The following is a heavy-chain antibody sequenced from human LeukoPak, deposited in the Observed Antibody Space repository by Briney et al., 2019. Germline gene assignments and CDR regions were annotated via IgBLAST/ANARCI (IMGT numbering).Heavy chain of an antibody. CDR2: ISGSGGST. J-gene: IGHJ4*02. CDR3: AKDLSWGSFDY. V-gene: IGHV3-23*01. Sequence: GGSLRLSCAASGFIFSSYAMSWVRQAPGKGLEWVSAISGSGGSTYYADSVKGRFPISRDNSKNTLYLQMNSLRAEDTAVYYCAKDLSWGSFDYWGQGTLVTVSS. D-gene: IGHD3-16*01. CDR1: GFIFSSYA.